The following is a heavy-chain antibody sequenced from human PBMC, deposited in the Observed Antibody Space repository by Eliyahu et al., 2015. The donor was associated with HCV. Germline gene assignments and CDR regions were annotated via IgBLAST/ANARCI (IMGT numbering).Heavy chain of an antibody. J-gene: IGHJ5*02. V-gene: IGHV4-59*01. CDR3: ARVGYDYVWGSSGWFDP. D-gene: IGHD3-16*01. Sequence: QVQLQESGPGLVKPSETLSLTCTVSGGSISSYYWSWXRXPPGKGLEWIGYIYYSGSTNYNPSLKSRVTISVDTSKNQFSLKLSSVTAADTAVYYCARVGYDYVWGSSGWFDPWGQGTLVTVSS. CDR1: GGSISSYY. CDR2: IYYSGST.